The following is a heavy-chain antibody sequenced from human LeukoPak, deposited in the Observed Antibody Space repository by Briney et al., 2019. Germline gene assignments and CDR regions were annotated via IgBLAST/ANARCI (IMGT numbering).Heavy chain of an antibody. CDR2: INPNSGGT. CDR1: GYTFTGYY. D-gene: IGHD3-3*01. CDR3: ARVQSTAFWSGYSYNWFDP. Sequence: GASVKVSCKASGYTFTGYYMHWVRQAPGQGVEWMGWINPNSGGTNYAQKFQGRVTMNRDTSISTAYLELSRLRSDDTAVYYCARVQSTAFWSGYSYNWFDPWGQGTLVTVSS. V-gene: IGHV1-2*02. J-gene: IGHJ5*02.